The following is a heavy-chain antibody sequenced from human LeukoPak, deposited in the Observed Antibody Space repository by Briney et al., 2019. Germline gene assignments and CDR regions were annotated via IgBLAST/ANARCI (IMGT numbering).Heavy chain of an antibody. CDR3: ARGGGILDY. V-gene: IGHV4-59*12. Sequence: PSETLSLTCTVSGGSISSYYWSWIRQPPGKGLEWIGYIYYSGSTNYNPSLKSRVTISVDTSKNQFSLKLSSVTAADTAVYYCARGGGILDYWGQGTLVTVSS. J-gene: IGHJ4*02. D-gene: IGHD3-16*02. CDR2: IYYSGST. CDR1: GGSISSYY.